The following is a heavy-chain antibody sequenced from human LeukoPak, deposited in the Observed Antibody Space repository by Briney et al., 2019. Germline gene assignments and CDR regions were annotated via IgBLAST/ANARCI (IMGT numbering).Heavy chain of an antibody. Sequence: SETLSLTCTVSGGSISTSSYYWGWVRQPPGKGLEWIGNIFYSGSTYYSPSLKSRVTISLDTSRNQFSLKLSSVTAADTAVYYCVRDSEGNRGRSFDYWGQGTLVTVSS. J-gene: IGHJ4*02. V-gene: IGHV4-39*07. CDR3: VRDSEGNRGRSFDY. CDR2: IFYSGST. CDR1: GGSISTSSYY. D-gene: IGHD3-10*01.